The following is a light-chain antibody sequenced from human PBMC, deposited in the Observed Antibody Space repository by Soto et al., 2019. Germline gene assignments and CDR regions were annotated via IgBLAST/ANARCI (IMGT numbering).Light chain of an antibody. Sequence: DVVVTQSPLSLPVTLGQPASISCRSSQSLVDSDGNTYLNWFQQRPGQSPRRLIYRVSYRDSGVPDRFSGSGSGTNFALRISRVEAEDVALYCCMQGVLWPWTFGQGTKVEIK. CDR1: QSLVDSDGNTY. V-gene: IGKV2-30*01. J-gene: IGKJ1*01. CDR2: RVS. CDR3: MQGVLWPWT.